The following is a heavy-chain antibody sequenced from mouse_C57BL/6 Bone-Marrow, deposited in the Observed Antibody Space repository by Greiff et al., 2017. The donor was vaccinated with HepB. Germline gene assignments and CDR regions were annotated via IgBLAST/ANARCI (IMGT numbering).Heavy chain of an antibody. CDR2: IDPENGDT. V-gene: IGHV14-4*01. CDR1: GFNIKDDY. Sequence: VQLQQSGAELVRPGASVKLSCTASGFNIKDDYMHWVKQRPEQGLEWIGWIDPENGDTEYASKFQGKATITADTSSNTAYLQLSSLTSEDTAVYYCTTFGNYPAWFAYWGQGTLVTVSA. CDR3: TTFGNYPAWFAY. J-gene: IGHJ3*01. D-gene: IGHD2-1*01.